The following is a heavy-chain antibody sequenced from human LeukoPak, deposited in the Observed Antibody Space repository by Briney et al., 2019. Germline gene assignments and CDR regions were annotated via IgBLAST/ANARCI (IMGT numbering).Heavy chain of an antibody. CDR2: IYADGST. CDR3: ARDSCGDANFDS. CDR1: GFIVNTNY. J-gene: IGHJ4*02. D-gene: IGHD4-17*01. Sequence: GGSLRLSCAASGFIVNTNYMTWVRQAPGRGLEGVSFIYADGSTYYADSVKGRFTISRDISKNAVYLQMNSLRAEDTAVYYCARDSCGDANFDSWGQGTLVTVSS. V-gene: IGHV3-53*01.